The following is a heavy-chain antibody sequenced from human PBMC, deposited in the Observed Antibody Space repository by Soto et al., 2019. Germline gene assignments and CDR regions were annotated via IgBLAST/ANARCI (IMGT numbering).Heavy chain of an antibody. J-gene: IGHJ5*02. CDR2: IYYSGST. CDR1: GGSISSYY. V-gene: IGHV4-59*08. CDR3: ARQSCSSTSCYSWVSWFDP. Sequence: QVQLQESGPGLVKPSETLSLTCTVSGGSISSYYWSWIRQPPGKGLEWIGYIYYSGSTKYNPSLKRRVTLSVDTSKNQFSLKLSSVTAADTAVYYCARQSCSSTSCYSWVSWFDPWGQGTLVTVSS. D-gene: IGHD2-2*01.